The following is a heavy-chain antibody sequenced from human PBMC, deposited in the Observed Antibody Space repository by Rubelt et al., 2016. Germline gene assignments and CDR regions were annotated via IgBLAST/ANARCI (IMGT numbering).Heavy chain of an antibody. CDR1: GFTFSSYA. Sequence: VQLVESGGDLVQPGRSLRLSCAASGFTFSSYAMHWVRMAPGKGLEWVAVISSDGSNSYYADSVKGRFTISRDDTKNSVSLQMNSLRAEDTAVYYCARDSDYWGQGTLVTVSS. V-gene: IGHV3-30*03. CDR3: ARDSDY. CDR2: ISSDGSNS. J-gene: IGHJ4*02.